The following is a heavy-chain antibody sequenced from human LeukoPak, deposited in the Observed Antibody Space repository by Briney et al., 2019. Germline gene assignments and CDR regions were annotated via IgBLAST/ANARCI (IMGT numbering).Heavy chain of an antibody. CDR3: ARGPAYGDFTDFFDY. J-gene: IGHJ4*02. CDR1: GFTFSSHW. Sequence: GGSLRLSCAASGFTFSSHWMTWVRQAPGKGLERVANIKQDGSEQYNVDSVKGRFTISRDNAKNSLYLQMNSLRAEDTAVYYCARGPAYGDFTDFFDYWGQGTLVTVSS. D-gene: IGHD4-17*01. V-gene: IGHV3-7*01. CDR2: IKQDGSEQ.